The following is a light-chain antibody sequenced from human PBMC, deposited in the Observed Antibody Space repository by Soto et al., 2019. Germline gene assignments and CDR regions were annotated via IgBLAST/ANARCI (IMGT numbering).Light chain of an antibody. CDR3: LQDRNYPRT. V-gene: IGKV1-6*01. CDR1: QDIRSE. Sequence: AIQMTQSPSSLSASVGDRVTITCRASQDIRSELGWYQQRPGKAPKALIYGASNLQSVVPSRFSGNGFGTDFTLNISSLQPEDFATYYCLQDRNYPRTFGQGTRVE. CDR2: GAS. J-gene: IGKJ1*01.